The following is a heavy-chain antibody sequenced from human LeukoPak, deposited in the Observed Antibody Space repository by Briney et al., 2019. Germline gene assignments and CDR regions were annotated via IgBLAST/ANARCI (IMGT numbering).Heavy chain of an antibody. J-gene: IGHJ4*02. CDR1: GYTFTSYG. CDR2: MNPNSGNT. Sequence: ASVKVSCKASGYTFTSYGISWVRQATGQGLEWMGWMNPNSGNTGYAQKFQGRVTMTRNTSISTAYMELSSLRSEDTAVYYCAILKGYCSGGSCYDYWGQGTLVTVSS. V-gene: IGHV1-8*02. CDR3: AILKGYCSGGSCYDY. D-gene: IGHD2-15*01.